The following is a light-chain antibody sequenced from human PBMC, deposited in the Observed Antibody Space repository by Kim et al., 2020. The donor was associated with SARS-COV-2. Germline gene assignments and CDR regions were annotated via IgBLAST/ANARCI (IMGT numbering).Light chain of an antibody. J-gene: IGLJ2*01. CDR1: SSDVGGYGL. CDR2: DVN. CDR3: CSYGGSYTWL. V-gene: IGLV2-11*01. Sequence: QSALTQPRSVSGSPGQSVTISCTGTSSDVGGYGLVSWYQQLPGKAPTLIIFDVNARPSGVPDRLSASKSGNTASLTISGLQTEDEADYYCCSYGGSYTWLFGGGTQLTVL.